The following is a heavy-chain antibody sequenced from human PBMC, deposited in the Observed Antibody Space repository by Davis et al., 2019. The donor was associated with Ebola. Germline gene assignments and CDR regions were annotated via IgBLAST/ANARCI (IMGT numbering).Heavy chain of an antibody. D-gene: IGHD3-16*01. CDR2: INPNSGGT. CDR3: TRDYTSDP. J-gene: IGHJ5*02. CDR1: GGTFSQYA. Sequence: ASVKVSCKASGGTFSQYAFSWVRQAPGQGLEWMGWINPNSGGTYYAQKFHGRVTMTRDTSISTAYMELSRLRSDDTAMYYCTRDYTSDPWGQGTLVTVSS. V-gene: IGHV1-2*02.